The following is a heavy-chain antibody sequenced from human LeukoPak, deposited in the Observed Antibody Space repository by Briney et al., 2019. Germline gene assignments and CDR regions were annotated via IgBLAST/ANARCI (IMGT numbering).Heavy chain of an antibody. D-gene: IGHD3-9*01. V-gene: IGHV3-7*04. CDR3: ARGGYFDWLPSYYFDY. Sequence: PGGSLRLSCAASGFTFSFYWMSWLRQAPGKGLEWVANIKQDGSEKYYVYSVRGRFTISRDNAKNSLYLQMNSLRAEDTAVYYCARGGYFDWLPSYYFDYWGQGTLVTVSS. CDR2: IKQDGSEK. J-gene: IGHJ4*02. CDR1: GFTFSFYW.